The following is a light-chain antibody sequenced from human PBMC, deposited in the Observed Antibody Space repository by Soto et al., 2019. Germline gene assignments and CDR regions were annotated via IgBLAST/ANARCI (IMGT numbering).Light chain of an antibody. J-gene: IGKJ1*01. CDR2: KAS. CDR3: QQYDTYSRT. Sequence: DIQMTQSPSTLSASVGDRVTITCRAGQSISTWLAWYQQKPGKAPKLLIYKASSLEAGVPSRFSGSGSGTEFTLTISSLQPDDFATYYCQQYDTYSRTFGLGTRVEIK. CDR1: QSISTW. V-gene: IGKV1-5*03.